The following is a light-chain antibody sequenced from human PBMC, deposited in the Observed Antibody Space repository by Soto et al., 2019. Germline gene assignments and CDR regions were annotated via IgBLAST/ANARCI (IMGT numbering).Light chain of an antibody. CDR1: QSVSSSY. V-gene: IGKV3-20*01. CDR2: GAS. Sequence: PGERVTLSCMAIQSVSSSYLAWYQQKPGQAPRLLIYGASSRATGIPDRFSGSGSGTDFTLTISRLEPEDFAMYYCHQYGISPPVTFGQGTRLGIK. J-gene: IGKJ5*01. CDR3: HQYGISPPVT.